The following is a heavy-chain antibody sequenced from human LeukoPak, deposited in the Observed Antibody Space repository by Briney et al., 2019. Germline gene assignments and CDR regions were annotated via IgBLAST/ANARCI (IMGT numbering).Heavy chain of an antibody. V-gene: IGHV3-21*01. CDR3: ATVWLTATYFDY. CDR1: GFTFSSYS. Sequence: KPGGSLRLSCAASGFTFSSYSMNWVRQAPGKGLEWVSFISSSRSYIYYADSVKGRFTISRDNAKNSLYLQMNSLRAVGTAVYYCATVWLTATYFDYWGQGTQVTVSS. D-gene: IGHD6-19*01. CDR2: ISSSRSYI. J-gene: IGHJ4*02.